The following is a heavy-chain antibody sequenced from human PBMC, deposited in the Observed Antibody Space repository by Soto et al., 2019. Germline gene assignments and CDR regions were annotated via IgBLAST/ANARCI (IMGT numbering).Heavy chain of an antibody. V-gene: IGHV4-34*01. D-gene: IGHD3-16*02. Sequence: PSETLSLTCAVYGGSFSGYYWTWIRQPPGTGLEWIGEINHSGSTNYNPSLKSRVTISVDTSKNQFSLKPTSVTAADTAVYYCARTPNDYVWGSYRYTTRDYFDYWGQGTLVTVSS. CDR3: ARTPNDYVWGSYRYTTRDYFDY. J-gene: IGHJ4*02. CDR1: GGSFSGYY. CDR2: INHSGST.